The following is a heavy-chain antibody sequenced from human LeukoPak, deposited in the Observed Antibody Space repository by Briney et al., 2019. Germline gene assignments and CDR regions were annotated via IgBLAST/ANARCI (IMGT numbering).Heavy chain of an antibody. Sequence: GESLKISCKGSGYRFSSFSIAWVRQMPGKGLEWMGIIYPGDSITTYSPSFQGQVTISADKSINTAYLQWSSLKASDTAIYYCARRDDMLTLGVDWFPGDHYYYGMDVWGQGTTVTVSS. V-gene: IGHV5-51*01. J-gene: IGHJ6*02. CDR2: IYPGDSIT. CDR1: GYRFSSFS. CDR3: ARRDDMLTLGVDWFPGDHYYYGMDV. D-gene: IGHD3-9*01.